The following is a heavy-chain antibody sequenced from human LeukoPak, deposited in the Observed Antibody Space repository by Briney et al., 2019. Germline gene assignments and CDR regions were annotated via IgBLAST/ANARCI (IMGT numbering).Heavy chain of an antibody. V-gene: IGHV3-7*01. D-gene: IGHD3-10*01. CDR2: IKQDGSEK. J-gene: IGHJ6*03. Sequence: PGGSLRLSCAASGFTFSSYWVSWVRQAPGKGLEWVANIKQDGSEKYYVDSVKGRFTISRDNAKNSLYLQMNSLRAEDTAVYYCARVQKNYYGSGSYYNPGYYYYYMDVWGKGTTVTASS. CDR1: GFTFSSYW. CDR3: ARVQKNYYGSGSYYNPGYYYYYMDV.